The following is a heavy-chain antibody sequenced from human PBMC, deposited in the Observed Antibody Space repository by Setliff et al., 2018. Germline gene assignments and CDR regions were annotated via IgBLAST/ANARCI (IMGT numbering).Heavy chain of an antibody. CDR1: GGSISSGGYY. J-gene: IGHJ3*02. Sequence: SETLSLTCTVSGGSISSGGYYWSWIRQHPGMGLEWIGYIYYSGSTYHNPSLKTLVTISVDTSKDQFSLKLSSVTAADTAVYYCARCSGSYDAFDIWGQGTMVTVSS. CDR3: ARCSGSYDAFDI. D-gene: IGHD1-26*01. V-gene: IGHV4-31*01. CDR2: IYYSGST.